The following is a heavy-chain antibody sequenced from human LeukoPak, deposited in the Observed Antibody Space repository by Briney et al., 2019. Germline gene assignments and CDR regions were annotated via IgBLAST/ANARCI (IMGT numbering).Heavy chain of an antibody. V-gene: IGHV4-34*01. J-gene: IGHJ4*02. CDR2: INHSGST. CDR1: GGSFSGYY. Sequence: SETLSLTCAVYGGSFSGYYWSWIRQPPGKGLEWIGEINHSGSTNYNPSLKSRVTISVDTSKNQFSLKLSSVTAADTAVYHCARVFHGNGENFDYWGQGTLVTVSS. D-gene: IGHD2-8*01. CDR3: ARVFHGNGENFDY.